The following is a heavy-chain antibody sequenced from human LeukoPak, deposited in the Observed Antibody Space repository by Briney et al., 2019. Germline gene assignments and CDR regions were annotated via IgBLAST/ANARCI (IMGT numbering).Heavy chain of an antibody. Sequence: GGSLRLSCAASGFTFSSYWMSWVRQAPGKGLEWVANIKQDGSEKYYVDSVKGRFTISRDNAKNSLYLQMNSLRAEDTAVYYCAKGRITMVRGSLDYWGQGTLVTVSS. J-gene: IGHJ4*02. D-gene: IGHD3-10*01. CDR2: IKQDGSEK. V-gene: IGHV3-7*01. CDR3: AKGRITMVRGSLDY. CDR1: GFTFSSYW.